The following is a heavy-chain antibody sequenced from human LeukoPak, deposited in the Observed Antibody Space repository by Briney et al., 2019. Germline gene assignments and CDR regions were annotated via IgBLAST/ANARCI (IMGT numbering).Heavy chain of an antibody. CDR2: IYYSGST. Sequence: SETLSLTCTVSGGSISSYYWSWIRQPPGKGLEWMGYIYYSGSTNYNPSLKSRVTISVDTSKNHFSLNLSSVTAADTAVYYCARGLVVPAATNSYFLDVWGKGTTVTVSS. J-gene: IGHJ6*03. V-gene: IGHV4-59*08. D-gene: IGHD2-2*01. CDR3: ARGLVVPAATNSYFLDV. CDR1: GGSISSYY.